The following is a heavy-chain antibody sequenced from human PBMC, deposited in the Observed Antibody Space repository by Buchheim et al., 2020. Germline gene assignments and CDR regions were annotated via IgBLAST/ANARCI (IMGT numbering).Heavy chain of an antibody. V-gene: IGHV3-30*18. CDR2: ISYDGSNK. CDR3: AKGEYYGMDV. D-gene: IGHD1-26*01. CDR1: GFTFSSYG. Sequence: QVQLVESGGGVVQPGRSLRLSCAASGFTFSSYGMHWVRQAPGKGLEGVAVISYDGSNKYYADSVKGRFTISRDNSKNTLYLQMNSLRAEDTAVYYCAKGEYYGMDVGGQGTT. J-gene: IGHJ6*02.